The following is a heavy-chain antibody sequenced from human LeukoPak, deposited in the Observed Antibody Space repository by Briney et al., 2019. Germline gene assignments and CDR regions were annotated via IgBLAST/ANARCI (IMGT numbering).Heavy chain of an antibody. D-gene: IGHD3-10*01. CDR1: GFTFSSYG. V-gene: IGHV3-30*18. CDR2: ISYDGSNK. J-gene: IGHJ4*02. CDR3: AKNGLLWFGELLHYFDY. Sequence: GGSLRLSCAASGFTFSSYGMHWVRQAPGKGLEWVAVISYDGSNKYYADSVKGRFTISRDNSKNTLYLQMNSLRAEDTAVYYCAKNGLLWFGELLHYFDYGGQGTLVTVS.